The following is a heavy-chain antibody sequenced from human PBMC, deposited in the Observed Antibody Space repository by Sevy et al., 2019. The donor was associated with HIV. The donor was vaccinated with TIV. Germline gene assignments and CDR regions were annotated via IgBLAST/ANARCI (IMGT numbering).Heavy chain of an antibody. J-gene: IGHJ4*02. CDR1: GGSISSSSYY. Sequence: SETLSLTCTVSGGSISSSSYYWGWIRQPPGKGLEWIGSIDYSGSTYYNPSLKSRVTISVDTSKNQFSLKLSSVTAADTAVYYCARLDFWSGYPYFDYWGLGTLVTVSS. CDR3: ARLDFWSGYPYFDY. V-gene: IGHV4-39*01. D-gene: IGHD3-3*01. CDR2: IDYSGST.